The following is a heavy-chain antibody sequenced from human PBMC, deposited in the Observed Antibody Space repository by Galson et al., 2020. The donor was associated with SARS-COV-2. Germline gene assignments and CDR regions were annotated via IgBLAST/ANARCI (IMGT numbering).Heavy chain of an antibody. CDR2: IYPGDSDT. Sequence: GESLKISCKGSGYSFTRYWIGWVRQMPGKGLEWMGIIYPGDSDTRYSPSFQGQVTISADKSSSTADLQWSSLKASDTAMYYCARLVGDCTNGVCYSGHHEACDIWGQGTMVTVSS. V-gene: IGHV5-51*01. J-gene: IGHJ3*02. D-gene: IGHD2-8*01. CDR1: GYSFTRYW. CDR3: ARLVGDCTNGVCYSGHHEACDI.